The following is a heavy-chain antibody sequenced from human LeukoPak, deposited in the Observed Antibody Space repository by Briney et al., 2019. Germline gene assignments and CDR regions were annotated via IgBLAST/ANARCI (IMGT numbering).Heavy chain of an antibody. V-gene: IGHV3-74*01. CDR2: INSDGSST. CDR3: ARGTGTPRDAFDI. J-gene: IGHJ3*02. CDR1: GFTFSSYW. Sequence: GGSLRLSCAASGFTFSSYWMHWVRQAPGKGLVWVSRINSDGSSTSYADSVKGRFTISRDNAKNTLYLQMNSLRAEDTAVYYCARGTGTPRDAFDIWGQGTMVTVSS. D-gene: IGHD1-1*01.